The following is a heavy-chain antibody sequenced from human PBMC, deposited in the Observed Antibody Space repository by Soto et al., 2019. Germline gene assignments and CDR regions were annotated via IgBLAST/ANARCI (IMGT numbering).Heavy chain of an antibody. CDR1: GGTFSSYA. D-gene: IGHD5-18*01. CDR2: SQPIFGTA. CDR3: PTYDPGYSYGSTAFDI. J-gene: IGHJ3*02. V-gene: IGHV1-69*13. Sequence: ASVKVSCKASGGTFSSYASSWVRQAPGQGLEWLGGSQPIFGTANYAEKFQGRVTITADESTSTAYMELSSLRYEDTAVYYCPTYDPGYSYGSTAFDIWGQGTMVTASS.